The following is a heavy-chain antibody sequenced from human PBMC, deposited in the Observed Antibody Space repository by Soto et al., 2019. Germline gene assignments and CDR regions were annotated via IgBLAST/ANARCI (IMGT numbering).Heavy chain of an antibody. Sequence: GGSLRLSCAASGFTFSSYSMNWVRQAPGKGLEWVSSISSSSSYIYYADSVKGRFTISRDNAKNSLYLQMNSLRAEDTAVYYCARDLLTGRYMDVWGKGTTVTVSS. V-gene: IGHV3-21*01. CDR2: ISSSSSYI. J-gene: IGHJ6*03. CDR1: GFTFSSYS. D-gene: IGHD3-9*01. CDR3: ARDLLTGRYMDV.